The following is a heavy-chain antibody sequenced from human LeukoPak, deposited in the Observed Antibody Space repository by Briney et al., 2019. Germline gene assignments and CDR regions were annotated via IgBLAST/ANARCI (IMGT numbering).Heavy chain of an antibody. CDR3: AREREGDPWSRVLGEQYYFDY. V-gene: IGHV3-53*01. CDR2: IYSGGST. Sequence: QSGGSLRLSCAASGFTVSSNYMSWVRQAPGKGLEWVSVIYSGGSTYYADSVKGRFTISRDNSKNTLYLQMNSLRAEDTAVYYCAREREGDPWSRVLGEQYYFDYWGQGTLVTVSS. D-gene: IGHD2-15*01. CDR1: GFTVSSNY. J-gene: IGHJ4*02.